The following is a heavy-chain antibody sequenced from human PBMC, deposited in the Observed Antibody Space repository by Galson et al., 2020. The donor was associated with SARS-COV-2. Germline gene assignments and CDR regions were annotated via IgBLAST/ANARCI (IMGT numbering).Heavy chain of an antibody. CDR2: IDWDDDK. CDR1: GFSLSTSGMR. Sequence: SGPTLVKPTQTLTLTCTFSGFSLSTSGMRVSWIRQPPGKALEWLARIDWDDDKFYSTSLKTRLTISKDTSKNQVVLTMTNMDPVDTATYYCARMTGYSYGYDFDYWGQGTLVTVSS. CDR3: ARMTGYSYGYDFDY. J-gene: IGHJ4*02. V-gene: IGHV2-70*04. D-gene: IGHD5-18*01.